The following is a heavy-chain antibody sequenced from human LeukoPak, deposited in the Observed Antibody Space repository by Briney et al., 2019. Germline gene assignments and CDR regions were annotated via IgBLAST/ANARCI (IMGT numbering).Heavy chain of an antibody. Sequence: PGGSLRLSCAASGFTFTSYWIHWVRQAPGKGLVWVSRINTDGGSTNYADSVKGRFTISRDNAKNTVYLQMNSLRAEDTAVYYCARWPYRKTAMAHSPDYWGQGTLVTVSS. V-gene: IGHV3-74*01. CDR1: GFTFTSYW. J-gene: IGHJ4*02. CDR3: ARWPYRKTAMAHSPDY. CDR2: INTDGGST. D-gene: IGHD5-18*01.